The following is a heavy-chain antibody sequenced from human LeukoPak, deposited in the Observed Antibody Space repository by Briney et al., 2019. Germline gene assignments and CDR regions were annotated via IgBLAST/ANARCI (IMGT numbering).Heavy chain of an antibody. CDR3: ARDYYTASKWFDY. D-gene: IGHD1-26*01. Sequence: ASVKVSCKASGYTFSSYGICWVRQAPGQGLGWMGWISAYNGNTNYAQKFQGRVTMTTDTSTNTAYMELRSLRSDDKAVYYCARDYYTASKWFDYWGQGTLVSVSS. V-gene: IGHV1-18*01. J-gene: IGHJ4*02. CDR2: ISAYNGNT. CDR1: GYTFSSYG.